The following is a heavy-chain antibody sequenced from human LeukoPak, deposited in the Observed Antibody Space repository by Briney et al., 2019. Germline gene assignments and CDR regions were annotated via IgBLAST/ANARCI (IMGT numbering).Heavy chain of an antibody. Sequence: RASVKVSCKASGYTFTSYGISWVRQAPGQGLEWMGWISAYNGNTNYAQKLQGRVTMTTDTSTSTAYMELRSLRSDDTAVYYCARVYPQFSSRWFDPWGQGTLVTVSS. CDR3: ARVYPQFSSRWFDP. J-gene: IGHJ5*02. V-gene: IGHV1-18*01. D-gene: IGHD6-13*01. CDR2: ISAYNGNT. CDR1: GYTFTSYG.